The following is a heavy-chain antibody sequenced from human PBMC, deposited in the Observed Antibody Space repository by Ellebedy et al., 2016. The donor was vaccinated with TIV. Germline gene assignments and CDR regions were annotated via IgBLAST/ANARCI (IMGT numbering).Heavy chain of an antibody. J-gene: IGHJ6*02. D-gene: IGHD3-22*01. CDR1: GFTFNSYW. CDR3: ARDGAYGDYSPGYYGMDV. V-gene: IGHV3-7*03. CDR2: INQDGSKN. Sequence: GESLKISCAASGFTFNSYWMSWVRQAPGKGLEWVANINQDGSKNYYVDSVKVRFTISRYNAKNSLYLQMNSLRVEDTAVYHCARDGAYGDYSPGYYGMDVWGQGTTVTVSS.